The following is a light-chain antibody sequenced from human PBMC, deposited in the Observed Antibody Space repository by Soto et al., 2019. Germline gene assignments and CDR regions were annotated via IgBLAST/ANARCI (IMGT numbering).Light chain of an antibody. Sequence: QSALTQPASVSGSPGQSITISCTGTSSDVGGYNFVSWFQQHPGKAPKLLIYDVSSRPSGVSNRFSVSKSGNTAFLTISGLQAEDEADYYCSSSTSSGTVVFGGGTKLTVL. CDR2: DVS. J-gene: IGLJ2*01. CDR1: SSDVGGYNF. CDR3: SSSTSSGTVV. V-gene: IGLV2-14*01.